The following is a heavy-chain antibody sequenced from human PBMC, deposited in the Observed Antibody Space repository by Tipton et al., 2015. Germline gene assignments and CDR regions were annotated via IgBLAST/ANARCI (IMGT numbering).Heavy chain of an antibody. D-gene: IGHD2-15*01. CDR2: IYYSGST. CDR1: GGSISSSRYY. V-gene: IGHV4-39*01. CDR3: ARGGNNWFDP. Sequence: TLSLTCTVSGGSISSSRYYWGWIRQPPGKGLEWIGSIYYSGSTYYNSSLKSRVTMSVDTSKNQLFLKLSSVTAADTAVYYCARGGNNWFDPWGQGTLVTVSS. J-gene: IGHJ5*02.